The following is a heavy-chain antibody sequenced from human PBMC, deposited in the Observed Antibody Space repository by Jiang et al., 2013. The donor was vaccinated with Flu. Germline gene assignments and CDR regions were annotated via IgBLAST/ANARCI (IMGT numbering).Heavy chain of an antibody. V-gene: IGHV4-30-4*01. Sequence: SQTLSLTCTVSGGSISSGRLLLELDPPAPGKGLEWIGYIYYSGTTYYNPSLKSRVTISLDTSNNQFSLKLSSVTAADTAVYYCAAATSVTMWAFDIWGQGTMVNVSS. CDR1: GGSISSGRLL. CDR3: AAATSVTMWAFDI. J-gene: IGHJ3*02. CDR2: IYYSGTT. D-gene: IGHD3-10*02.